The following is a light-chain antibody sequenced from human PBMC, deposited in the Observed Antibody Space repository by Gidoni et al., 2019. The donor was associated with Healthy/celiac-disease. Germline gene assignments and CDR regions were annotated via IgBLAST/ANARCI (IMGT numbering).Light chain of an antibody. V-gene: IGLV2-14*01. CDR1: SSDVGGYNY. CDR3: SSYTSSSTPHVV. J-gene: IGLJ2*01. Sequence: GQSITISCTGISSDVGGYNYVSWYQQHPGKASKLMIYEVSNRPSGVSNRFSGSKSGNTASLTISGLQAEDEADYYCSSYTSSSTPHVVFGGGTKLTVL. CDR2: EVS.